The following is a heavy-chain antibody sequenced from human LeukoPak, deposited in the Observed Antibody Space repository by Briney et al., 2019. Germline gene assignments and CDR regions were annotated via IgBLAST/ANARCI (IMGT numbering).Heavy chain of an antibody. CDR2: IYTSGST. V-gene: IGHV4-4*07. Sequence: SETLSLTCTVSGGSISSYYWSWIRQPAGKGLEWIGRIYTSGSTNYSPSLKSRVTMSVDTSKNQFSLKLSSVTAADTAVYYCARDGDPNYYYYGMDVWGQGTTVTVSS. J-gene: IGHJ6*02. CDR3: ARDGDPNYYYYGMDV. CDR1: GGSISSYY. D-gene: IGHD2-21*02.